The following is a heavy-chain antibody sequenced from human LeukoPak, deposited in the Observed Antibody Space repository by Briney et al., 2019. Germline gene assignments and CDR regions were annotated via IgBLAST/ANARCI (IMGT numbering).Heavy chain of an antibody. J-gene: IGHJ3*02. V-gene: IGHV5-51*01. CDR1: GYSFTSYW. CDR2: IYPADSDT. CDR3: ARRSYYYDSSGYPLPDAFDI. D-gene: IGHD3-22*01. Sequence: GESLKISCKGSGYSFTSYWIGWVRQMPGKGLEWMGIIYPADSDTRYSPSFQGQVTISADKSISTAYLQWSSLKASDTAMYYCARRSYYYDSSGYPLPDAFDIWGQGTMVTVSS.